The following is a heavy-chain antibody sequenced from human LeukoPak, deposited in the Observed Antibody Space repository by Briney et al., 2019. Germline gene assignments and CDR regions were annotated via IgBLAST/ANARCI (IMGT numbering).Heavy chain of an antibody. CDR1: GFTFKSHG. CDR3: ARGTSGGANTLDP. D-gene: IGHD1-1*01. V-gene: IGHV3-33*01. J-gene: IGHJ5*02. CDR2: TWYDGSNK. Sequence: GTSLRLSCVASGFTFKSHGLHWVRQAPGKGLEWVAMTWYDGSNKYYADSVKGRFTISRDNSKNTVSLQMNSLRVEDTAVHYCARGTSGGANTLDPWGQGTLATVSS.